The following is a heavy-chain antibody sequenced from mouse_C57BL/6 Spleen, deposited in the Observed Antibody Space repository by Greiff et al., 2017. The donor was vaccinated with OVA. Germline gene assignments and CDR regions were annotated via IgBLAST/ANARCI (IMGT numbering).Heavy chain of an antibody. D-gene: IGHD1-1*01. CDR1: GFTFSDYY. V-gene: IGHV5-12*01. CDR3: ARQDYGSSPYWYFDV. J-gene: IGHJ1*03. CDR2: ISNGGGST. Sequence: DVHLVESGGGLVQPGGSLKLSCAASGFTFSDYYMYWVRQTPEKRLEWVAYISNGGGSTYYPDTVKGRFTISRDNAKNTLYLQMSRLKSEDTAMYYCARQDYGSSPYWYFDVWGTGTTVTVSS.